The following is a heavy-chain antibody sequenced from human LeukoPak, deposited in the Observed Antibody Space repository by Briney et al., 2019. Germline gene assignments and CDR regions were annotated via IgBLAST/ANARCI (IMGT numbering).Heavy chain of an antibody. CDR1: GFTFSSYT. Sequence: KSGGSLRLSCAASGFTFSSYTMNWVRQAPGKGLEWVSSISSGSSYIYYADSVKGRFTVSRDNSKTAVYLQMNSLRGEDTAVYYCARELPPVAAYYLDYWGQGTLVTVSS. CDR3: ARELPPVAAYYLDY. CDR2: ISSGSSYI. D-gene: IGHD6-25*01. J-gene: IGHJ4*02. V-gene: IGHV3-21*01.